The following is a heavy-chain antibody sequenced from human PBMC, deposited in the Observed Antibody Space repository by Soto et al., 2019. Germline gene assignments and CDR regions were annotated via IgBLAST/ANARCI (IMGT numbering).Heavy chain of an antibody. CDR3: AKDGRRGYCSSTSCPRGFDY. J-gene: IGHJ4*02. Sequence: LRLSCAASGFTFSSYAMSWVRQAPGKGLEWVSAISGSGGSTYYADSVKGRFTISRDNSKNTLYLQMNSLRAEDTAVYYCAKDGRRGYCSSTSCPRGFDYWGQGTLVTVSS. CDR2: ISGSGGST. CDR1: GFTFSSYA. V-gene: IGHV3-23*01. D-gene: IGHD2-2*01.